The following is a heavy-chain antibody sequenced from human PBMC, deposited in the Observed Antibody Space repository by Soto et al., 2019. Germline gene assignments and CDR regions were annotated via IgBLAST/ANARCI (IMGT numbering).Heavy chain of an antibody. D-gene: IGHD1-26*01. CDR1: GFTFSGYG. CDR2: IWYDGSNE. Sequence: GGSLRLSCAASGFTFSGYGMHWVRQAPGKGLEWVAVIWYDGSNEYYADFVKGRFTISRDNSRNTVHLQMNSLRAEDTVVYYCASLSDSGRLVFDYWGQGTLVTVSS. CDR3: ASLSDSGRLVFDY. V-gene: IGHV3-33*01. J-gene: IGHJ4*02.